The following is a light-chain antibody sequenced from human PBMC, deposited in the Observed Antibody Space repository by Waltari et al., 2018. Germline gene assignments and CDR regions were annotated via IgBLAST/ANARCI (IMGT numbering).Light chain of an antibody. CDR1: QSVTRNY. J-gene: IGKJ3*01. Sequence: EIVLPQSPGTLSLSPGDRATLSCRASQSVTRNYLAWYHQKPGQAPRLLIYGASSRATGIPDRFSGSGSGTDFTLTISRLEPEDFAVYYCQQYGTSLFTFGPGTKVEIK. V-gene: IGKV3-20*01. CDR3: QQYGTSLFT. CDR2: GAS.